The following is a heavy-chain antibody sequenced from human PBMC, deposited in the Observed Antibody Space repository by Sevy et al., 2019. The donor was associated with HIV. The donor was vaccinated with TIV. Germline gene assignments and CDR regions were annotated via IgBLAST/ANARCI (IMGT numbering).Heavy chain of an antibody. J-gene: IGHJ4*02. CDR2: INEDGSTK. Sequence: GGSLRLSCAASGFNIRVYWMLWVRQAPGKGREWVANINEDGSTKYYLESVKGRFTISRDNAENSVFLQMNSLRVEDTAVYYCVRALFKADSLWGQGTLVTVSS. V-gene: IGHV3-7*01. D-gene: IGHD2-21*01. CDR3: VRALFKADSL. CDR1: GFNIRVYW.